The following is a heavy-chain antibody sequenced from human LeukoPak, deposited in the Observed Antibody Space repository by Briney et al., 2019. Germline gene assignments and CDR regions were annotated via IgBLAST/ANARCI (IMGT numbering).Heavy chain of an antibody. J-gene: IGHJ5*02. V-gene: IGHV4-39*01. CDR2: IYYSGST. D-gene: IGHD3-22*01. CDR3: ARPHYDSSGLSNWFDP. Sequence: SETLSLTCTVSGGSISSSSYYWGWIRQPPGKGLEWIGSIYYSGSTYYNPSLKSRVTISVDTSKNQFSLKLSSVTAADTAVYYCARPHYDSSGLSNWFDPWGQGTLVTVSS. CDR1: GGSISSSSYY.